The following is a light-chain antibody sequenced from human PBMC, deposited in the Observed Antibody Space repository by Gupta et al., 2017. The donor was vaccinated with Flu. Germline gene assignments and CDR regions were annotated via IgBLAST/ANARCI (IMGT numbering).Light chain of an antibody. CDR1: KLGEKY. J-gene: IGLJ3*02. CDR2: QDI. CDR3: QAWDSSTGV. V-gene: IGLV3-1*01. Sequence: SYELTQRPSVSVPPGQTATITCSGDKLGEKYTCWYRQKPGQSPLLVIYQDIKRPSGIPERFSGSISGNTATLTISGTQAMDEADYYCQAWDSSTGVFGGGTKLTVL.